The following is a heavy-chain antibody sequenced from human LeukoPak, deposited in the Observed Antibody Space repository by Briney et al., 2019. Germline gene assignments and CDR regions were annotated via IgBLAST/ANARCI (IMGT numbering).Heavy chain of an antibody. V-gene: IGHV4-34*01. Sequence: PSETLSLTCAVYGGSFSGYYWSWIRQPPGKGLEWIGEINHSGSTNYNPSLKSRVTISVDTSKNQFSLKLSSVTAADTAVYYCARQQWLRRNAFDIWGQRTMVTVSS. CDR1: GGSFSGYY. J-gene: IGHJ3*02. D-gene: IGHD6-19*01. CDR2: INHSGST. CDR3: ARQQWLRRNAFDI.